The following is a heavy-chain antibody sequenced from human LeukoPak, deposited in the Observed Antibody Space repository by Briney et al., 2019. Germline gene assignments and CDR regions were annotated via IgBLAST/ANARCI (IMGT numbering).Heavy chain of an antibody. J-gene: IGHJ4*02. D-gene: IGHD3-3*01. CDR1: GGSISSVRNY. CDR3: ARDSVTVFGVPQNFFDY. Sequence: SQTLSLTCTVSGGSISSVRNYWSWIRQPPGRGLEWIGYISHSGSAYYNPSLESRVTISVDRSKNQFSLKLASLTAADTAVYYCARDSVTVFGVPQNFFDYWGPGTLVTVSS. CDR2: ISHSGSA. V-gene: IGHV4-30-2*01.